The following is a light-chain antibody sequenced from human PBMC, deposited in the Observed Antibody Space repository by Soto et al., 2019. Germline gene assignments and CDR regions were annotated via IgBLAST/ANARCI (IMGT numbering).Light chain of an antibody. CDR2: EVS. Sequence: QSALTQPPSASGSPGQSVTISCTGTSSDVGGYDYVSWYQQHPGKVPKLMIYEVSKRSSGVPDRFSGSKSGNTASLTVSGLQAEDEADYYCSSYAGSKTVLFGGGTKLTVL. CDR1: SSDVGGYDY. V-gene: IGLV2-8*01. J-gene: IGLJ3*02. CDR3: SSYAGSKTVL.